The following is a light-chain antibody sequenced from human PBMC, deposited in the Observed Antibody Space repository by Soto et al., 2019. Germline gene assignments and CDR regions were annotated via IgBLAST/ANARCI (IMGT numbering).Light chain of an antibody. CDR2: DAS. CDR3: QQRITWPT. Sequence: EIVLTQSPATLSLSPGERATLSCRASQRVSSNLAWYQQKPGQAPRLLIYDASKRATDIPTRFSGSGFGTDFTLTITSLEPEDSAVYYCQQRITWPTFGQGTTLEIK. V-gene: IGKV3-11*01. J-gene: IGKJ2*01. CDR1: QRVSSN.